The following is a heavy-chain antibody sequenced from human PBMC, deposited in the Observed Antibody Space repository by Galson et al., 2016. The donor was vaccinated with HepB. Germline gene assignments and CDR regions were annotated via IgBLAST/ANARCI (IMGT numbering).Heavy chain of an antibody. CDR1: GFTFSSNG. V-gene: IGHV3-23*01. D-gene: IGHD4-17*01. Sequence: SLRLSCAASGFTFSSNGISWVRQAPGKGPEWVSGISGSGGRTWYTDSVKGRFTISRDNSKNTVYLQMNSLRVEDTAVYYCAKDRVDYGDFVFDHWGQGTLVTVSS. J-gene: IGHJ4*02. CDR2: ISGSGGRT. CDR3: AKDRVDYGDFVFDH.